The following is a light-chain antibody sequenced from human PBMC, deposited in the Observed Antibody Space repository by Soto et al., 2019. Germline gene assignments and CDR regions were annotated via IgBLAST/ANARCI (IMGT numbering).Light chain of an antibody. CDR2: GAS. V-gene: IGKV3-15*01. CDR3: HQYHDWPPIT. CDR1: QTVSDD. J-gene: IGKJ3*01. Sequence: EIVMTQSPATLFVSPGERATLSCRASQTVSDDLAWYQQKPGQAPRHLIYGASTRATDIPARFSGGGSGTEFTPTISSLQSEDSAIYYCHQYHDWPPITFGPGTKVNI.